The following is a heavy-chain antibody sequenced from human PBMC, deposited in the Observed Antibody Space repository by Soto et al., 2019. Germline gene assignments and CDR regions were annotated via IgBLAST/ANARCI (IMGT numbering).Heavy chain of an antibody. Sequence: ASVKVSCKASGYTFTSYGISWVRQAPGQGLEWMGWISAYNGNTNYAQKIQGRVTMTTDTSTSTAYMELRSLRSDDTAVYYCARMYSSSSDNWFDPWGQGTLVTVSS. J-gene: IGHJ5*01. CDR3: ARMYSSSSDNWFDP. CDR2: ISAYNGNT. D-gene: IGHD6-13*01. CDR1: GYTFTSYG. V-gene: IGHV1-18*01.